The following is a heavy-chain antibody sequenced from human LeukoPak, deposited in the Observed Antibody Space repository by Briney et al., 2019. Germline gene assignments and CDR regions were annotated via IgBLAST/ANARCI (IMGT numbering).Heavy chain of an antibody. D-gene: IGHD2-21*01. V-gene: IGHV3-23*01. J-gene: IGHJ4*02. Sequence: PGGSLRLSCAASGFTFSSYAMSWVRQAPGKGLEWVSAISGSGGSTYYADSVKGRATISRDNSKNTLYLQMNSLRADDTAIYYCARDLRVISFDNWGQGTLVSVSS. CDR3: ARDLRVISFDN. CDR1: GFTFSSYA. CDR2: ISGSGGST.